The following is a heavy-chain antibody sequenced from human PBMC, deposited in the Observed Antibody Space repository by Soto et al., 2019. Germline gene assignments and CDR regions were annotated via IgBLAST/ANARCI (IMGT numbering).Heavy chain of an antibody. CDR2: IFYSGTT. CDR3: ARERQPYITSQGVWFGP. Sequence: LSLTCTVSSGSISSGGYYWSWIRQYPGKGLEWIGNIFYSGTTSYNPSLKSRVAISIDTSKNQFSLKLSSVAAADTAVYYCARERQPYITSQGVWFGPWGQGTLVTVSS. J-gene: IGHJ5*02. CDR1: SGSISSGGYY. V-gene: IGHV4-31*03. D-gene: IGHD2-8*01.